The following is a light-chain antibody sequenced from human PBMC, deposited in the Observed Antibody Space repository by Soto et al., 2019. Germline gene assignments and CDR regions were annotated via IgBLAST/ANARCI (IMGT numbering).Light chain of an antibody. Sequence: QSVLTQPPSVSAASGQTVTISCSGSSANIGRNFLSWYQQLPGTAPKLLIYDNDKRPSGIPDRFSGSKSGTSATLGITGLQTGDEADYYCGTWDSSLSAGVFGGGTKVTVL. V-gene: IGLV1-51*01. J-gene: IGLJ3*02. CDR1: SANIGRNF. CDR2: DND. CDR3: GTWDSSLSAGV.